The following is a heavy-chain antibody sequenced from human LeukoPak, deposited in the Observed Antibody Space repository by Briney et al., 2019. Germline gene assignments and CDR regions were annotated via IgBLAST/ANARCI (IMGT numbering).Heavy chain of an antibody. CDR2: MSYDGTNK. D-gene: IGHD4-17*01. CDR3: AKGLPPYDYGFSSYYMDV. CDR1: GFIFSNYG. V-gene: IGHV3-30*18. J-gene: IGHJ6*03. Sequence: GGSLRLSCAASGFIFSNYGMHWVRQAPGKGLEWVAVMSYDGTNKYYADSVKGRFTISRDNSKNTLYLQMNSLRAEDTAVYYCAKGLPPYDYGFSSYYMDVWGKGTTVTVSS.